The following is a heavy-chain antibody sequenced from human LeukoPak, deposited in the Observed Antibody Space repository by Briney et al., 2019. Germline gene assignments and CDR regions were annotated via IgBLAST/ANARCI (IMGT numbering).Heavy chain of an antibody. CDR3: ARENVVVVAATHWFDP. D-gene: IGHD2-15*01. CDR1: GFTFSSYW. Sequence: GGSLRLSCAASGFTFSSYWMHWVRQAPGKGLEWVSSISSSSSYIYYADSVKGRFTISRDNAKNSLYLQMNSLRAKDTAVYYCARENVVVVAATHWFDPWGQGTLVTVSS. V-gene: IGHV3-21*01. CDR2: ISSSSSYI. J-gene: IGHJ5*02.